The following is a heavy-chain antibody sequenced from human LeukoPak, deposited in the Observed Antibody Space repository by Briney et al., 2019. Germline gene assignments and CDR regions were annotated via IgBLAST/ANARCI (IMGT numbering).Heavy chain of an antibody. D-gene: IGHD3-22*01. V-gene: IGHV1-18*01. CDR3: ARDRVYYDSSGYYLSAFDI. CDR2: ISAYNGNT. J-gene: IGHJ3*02. CDR1: GYTFTSYG. Sequence: GASVKVSCKASGYTFTSYGISWVRQAPGQGLEWMGWISAYNGNTNYAQKLQGRVTMTTDKSTSTAYMELRSLRSDDTAVYYCARDRVYYDSSGYYLSAFDIWGQGTMVTVSS.